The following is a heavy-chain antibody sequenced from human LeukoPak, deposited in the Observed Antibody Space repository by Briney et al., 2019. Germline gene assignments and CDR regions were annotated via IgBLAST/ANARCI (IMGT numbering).Heavy chain of an antibody. Sequence: ASVKVSCKASGYTFTSYYMHWVRQAPGQGPEWMGVIIPSGGGTTYAQKFQGRVTMTRDTSTSTVYMDLSSLRSEDTAVYYCAREPGYSSGIFDYWGQGTLVTVSS. J-gene: IGHJ4*02. V-gene: IGHV1-46*01. D-gene: IGHD6-19*01. CDR3: AREPGYSSGIFDY. CDR2: IIPSGGGT. CDR1: GYTFTSYY.